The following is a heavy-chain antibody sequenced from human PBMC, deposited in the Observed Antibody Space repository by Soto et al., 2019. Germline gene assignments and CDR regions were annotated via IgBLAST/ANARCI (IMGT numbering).Heavy chain of an antibody. Sequence: GGSLRLSCAASGFTFRNYAMHWVRQAPGKGLECVAVLSNDGTNKFYRDYVKGRFTISRDNSKNTLYLQINSLRYEDTAVYYCARGDREDIAVVIGVRPGEYGVDVWGQGTTVTVSS. CDR3: ARGDREDIAVVIGVRPGEYGVDV. CDR1: GFTFRNYA. D-gene: IGHD2-15*01. J-gene: IGHJ6*02. CDR2: LSNDGTNK. V-gene: IGHV3-30*04.